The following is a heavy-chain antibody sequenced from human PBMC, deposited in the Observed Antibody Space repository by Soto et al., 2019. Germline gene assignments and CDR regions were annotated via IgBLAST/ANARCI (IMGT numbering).Heavy chain of an antibody. J-gene: IGHJ6*02. D-gene: IGHD4-17*01. CDR1: GFTFSSYW. CDR2: IKQDGSEK. CDR3: ACYGDYGEYYYYYYGMDV. V-gene: IGHV3-7*01. Sequence: ESGGGLVQPGGSLRLSCAASGFTFSSYWMSWVRQAPGKGLEWVANIKQDGSEKYYVDSVKGRFTISRDNAKNSLYLQMNSLRAEDTAVYYCACYGDYGEYYYYYYGMDVWGQGTTVTVSS.